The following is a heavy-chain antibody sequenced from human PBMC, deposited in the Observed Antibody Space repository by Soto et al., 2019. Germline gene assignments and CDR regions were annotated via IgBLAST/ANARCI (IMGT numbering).Heavy chain of an antibody. CDR1: GGSISSISYY. Sequence: TSETLSLTCTVSGGSISSISYYWGWIRQPPGKGLEWIGTIYYSGSTYYNPSLKSRVTISVDTSKNQFSLKLNSVTAADTAVYYCATSRTFIAAPGTNWGQGTLVTVSS. D-gene: IGHD6-13*01. CDR3: ATSRTFIAAPGTN. J-gene: IGHJ4*02. CDR2: IYYSGST. V-gene: IGHV4-39*01.